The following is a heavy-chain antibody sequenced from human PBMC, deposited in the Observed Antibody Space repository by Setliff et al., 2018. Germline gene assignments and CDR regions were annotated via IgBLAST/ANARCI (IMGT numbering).Heavy chain of an antibody. CDR3: ARGGYSRGPPVYYFDY. Sequence: SETLSLTCGVSGYSISSGYYWSWIRQPPGKGLEWIGEINHSGSTNYNPSLKSRVTISVDTSKNQFSLKLSSVTAADTAVYYCARGGYSRGPPVYYFDYWGQGTLVTVSS. CDR2: INHSGST. V-gene: IGHV4-34*01. CDR1: GYSISSGYY. J-gene: IGHJ4*02. D-gene: IGHD5-12*01.